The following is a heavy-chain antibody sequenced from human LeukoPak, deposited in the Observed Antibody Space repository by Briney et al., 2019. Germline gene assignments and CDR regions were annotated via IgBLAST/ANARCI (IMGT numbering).Heavy chain of an antibody. V-gene: IGHV4-39*07. J-gene: IGHJ5*02. CDR1: GGSISSSSYY. Sequence: PSETLSLTCTVSGGSISSSSYYWGWIRQPPGKGLELIGSIYHSGSTYYNPSLKSPVTISVDTSKNQFSLKLSSVTAADTAVYYCARALGSGGYGGNWFDPWGQGTLVTVSS. CDR2: IYHSGST. D-gene: IGHD6-25*01. CDR3: ARALGSGGYGGNWFDP.